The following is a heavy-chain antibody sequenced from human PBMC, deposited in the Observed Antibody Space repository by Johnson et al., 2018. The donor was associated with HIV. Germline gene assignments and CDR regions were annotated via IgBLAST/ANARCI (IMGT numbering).Heavy chain of an antibody. V-gene: IGHV3-30*19. D-gene: IGHD1-26*01. J-gene: IGHJ3*02. CDR2: IGYDGSNK. CDR1: GFTFSSYG. Sequence: QVQLVESGEGVVQPGRSLRLSCAASGFTFSSYGMHWVRQAPGKGLEWVAVIGYDGSNKYYADSVKGRFTISRDNSKNTLYLQMNSLRAEDTAVYYCARASAATKGNAFDIWGQGTMVTVSS. CDR3: ARASAATKGNAFDI.